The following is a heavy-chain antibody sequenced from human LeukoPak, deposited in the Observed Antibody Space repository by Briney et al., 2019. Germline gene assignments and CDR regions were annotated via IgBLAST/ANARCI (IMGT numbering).Heavy chain of an antibody. CDR3: ARVLGVRESYNWFDP. D-gene: IGHD3-10*01. Sequence: RASVKVSCKASGYTFTSYGISWVRQAPGQGLEWMGWISAYNGNTNYAQKLQGRVTMTTDTSTSTAYMELRSLRSDDTAVYYCARVLGVRESYNWFDPWGQGTLVTVSS. CDR2: ISAYNGNT. J-gene: IGHJ5*02. CDR1: GYTFTSYG. V-gene: IGHV1-18*01.